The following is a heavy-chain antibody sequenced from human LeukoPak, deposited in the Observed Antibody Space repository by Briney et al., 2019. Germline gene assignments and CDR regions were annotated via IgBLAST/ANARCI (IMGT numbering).Heavy chain of an antibody. V-gene: IGHV4-59*01. CDR2: IYYSGST. CDR1: GGSISSYY. Sequence: SETLSLTCTVSGGSISSYYWNWIRQPPGKGLEWIGYIYYSGSTNYNPSLKSRVTISVDTSKNQFSLKLSSVAAADTAVYYCARGESRYFDWLIQPYNYYYGMDVWGQETAVTVSS. D-gene: IGHD3-9*01. CDR3: ARGESRYFDWLIQPYNYYYGMDV. J-gene: IGHJ6*01.